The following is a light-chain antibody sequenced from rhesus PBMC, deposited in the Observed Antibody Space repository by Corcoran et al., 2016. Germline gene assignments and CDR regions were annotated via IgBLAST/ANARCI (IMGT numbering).Light chain of an antibody. CDR1: QDITSS. V-gene: IGKV1-43*02. Sequence: DIQMTQSPSSLSASVGDRVIITCRASQDITSSFNWYQQKPGKSPKRLIYKTSNLESGVPSRFSGGGSGTYFTLTISSLQPEDFATYYCLQYNTDPPTFGQGTRVEIK. CDR2: KTS. J-gene: IGKJ1*01. CDR3: LQYNTDPPT.